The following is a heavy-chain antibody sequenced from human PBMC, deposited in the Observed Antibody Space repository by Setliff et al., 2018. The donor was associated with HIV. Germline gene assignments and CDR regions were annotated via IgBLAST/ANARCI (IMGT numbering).Heavy chain of an antibody. CDR1: GGPVTSNSYC. V-gene: IGHV4-39*01. CDR2: IYHSGNI. D-gene: IGHD2-15*01. Sequence: SETLSLTCAVYGGPVTSNSYCWGWVRQRQGKEREWIGSIYHSGNIYYSPSLTSRITMSVDTSKNQFSLKLSSVTAADAAVYYCARHPPYCSGGRCYRGRGYSFDHWGQGTRVTVS. CDR3: ARHPPYCSGGRCYRGRGYSFDH. J-gene: IGHJ4*02.